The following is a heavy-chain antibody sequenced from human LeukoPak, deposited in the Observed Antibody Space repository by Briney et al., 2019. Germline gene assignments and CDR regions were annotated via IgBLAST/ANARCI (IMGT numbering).Heavy chain of an antibody. J-gene: IGHJ4*02. CDR2: ILNNDIGGNA. Sequence: GGSLRLSCAASGFTFSSSTMSWVRQAPGKRPEWVSGILNNDIGGNAYYADAVKGRFTISRDDSKSTLYLEMNSLRAEDTAMYYCVKEIKYVGATYLHSWGQGTLVTVSS. V-gene: IGHV3-23*01. D-gene: IGHD1-26*01. CDR1: GFTFSSST. CDR3: VKEIKYVGATYLHS.